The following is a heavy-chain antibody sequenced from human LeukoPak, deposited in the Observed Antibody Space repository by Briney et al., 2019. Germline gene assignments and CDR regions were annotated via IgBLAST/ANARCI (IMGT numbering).Heavy chain of an antibody. CDR2: IYHSGST. CDR1: GGSISHYY. Sequence: RPSETLSLICTVSGGSISHYYWSWIRQPPGKGLEWIGYIYHSGSTYYNPSLKSRVTISVDRSKNQFSLKLSSVTAADTAVYYCASYGSGSYQGTRTYAFDIWGQGTMVTVSS. D-gene: IGHD3-10*01. V-gene: IGHV4-30-2*01. J-gene: IGHJ3*02. CDR3: ASYGSGSYQGTRTYAFDI.